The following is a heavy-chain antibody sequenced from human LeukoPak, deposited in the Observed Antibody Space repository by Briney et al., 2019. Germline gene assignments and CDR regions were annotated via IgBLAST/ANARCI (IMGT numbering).Heavy chain of an antibody. Sequence: PSETLSLTCTVSGGSISSYYWSWIRQPPGKGLDWIGYIYYSGSTHYNPSLESRVTISVDTSKNQFSLKLSSVTAADTAVYYCARYGGNFDYWGQGTLVTVSS. CDR1: GGSISSYY. CDR2: IYYSGST. CDR3: ARYGGNFDY. V-gene: IGHV4-59*01. J-gene: IGHJ4*02. D-gene: IGHD4-23*01.